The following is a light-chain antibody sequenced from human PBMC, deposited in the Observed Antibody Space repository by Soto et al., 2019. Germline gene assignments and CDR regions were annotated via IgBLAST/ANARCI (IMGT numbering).Light chain of an antibody. CDR1: QSISSY. CDR3: QQTYNSPLT. V-gene: IGKV1-39*01. Sequence: DIQMTQSPSSLSASVGDRVTITCRASQSISSYLHWYQQKPGKAPKLLIYAASSLQSGVPSRFSGSGSGTDFTLTISSLQPEDSATYYCQQTYNSPLTFGGGTKVEIK. CDR2: AAS. J-gene: IGKJ4*01.